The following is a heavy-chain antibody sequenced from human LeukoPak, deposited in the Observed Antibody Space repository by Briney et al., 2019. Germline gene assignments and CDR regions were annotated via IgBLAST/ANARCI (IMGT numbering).Heavy chain of an antibody. Sequence: GESLKISCTGSGYTFKYYWIGWVRQMPGKGLEWMGIIYPDDSDTKYSPSFQGQVTISADKSISTAYLQWSSLKASDTAMYYCARHGGGTGYSGYDYNDYWGQGTLVTVSS. CDR2: IYPDDSDT. V-gene: IGHV5-51*01. CDR1: GYTFKYYW. J-gene: IGHJ4*02. D-gene: IGHD5-12*01. CDR3: ARHGGGTGYSGYDYNDY.